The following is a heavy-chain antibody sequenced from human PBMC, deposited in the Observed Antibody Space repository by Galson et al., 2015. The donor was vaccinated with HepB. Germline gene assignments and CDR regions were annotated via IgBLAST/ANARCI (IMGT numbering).Heavy chain of an antibody. J-gene: IGHJ5*01. V-gene: IGHV3-74*01. Sequence: SLRLSCAASGFTFSHYWMHWVRQVPGKGLAWVSLISNDGTITNYGDSVKGRFTISRDNARNTVYLQMDSLRAEDTAVYYCARVYSGWYWFDSWGQGTLVTVSS. CDR1: GFTFSHYW. CDR2: ISNDGTIT. CDR3: ARVYSGWYWFDS. D-gene: IGHD6-19*01.